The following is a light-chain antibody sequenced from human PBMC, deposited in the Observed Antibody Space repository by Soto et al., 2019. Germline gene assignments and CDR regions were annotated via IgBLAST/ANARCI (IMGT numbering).Light chain of an antibody. J-gene: IGKJ3*01. CDR1: QGIISW. V-gene: IGKV1-12*01. Sequence: DIQMTQSPSSVSASVGDRVTITCRGGQGIISWLAWYQQMPGKALKLLIYAASSLESGVPSRFSGSGSGTDCTLTISSLQPEDVATYYCQQANSFPFTFGPGTKVDIK. CDR3: QQANSFPFT. CDR2: AAS.